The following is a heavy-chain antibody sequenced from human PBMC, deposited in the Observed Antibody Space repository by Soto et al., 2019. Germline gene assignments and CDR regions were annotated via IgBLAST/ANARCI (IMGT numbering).Heavy chain of an antibody. CDR3: ARGHQLTGTTTMPLLNYYYYGMDV. J-gene: IGHJ6*02. Sequence: SETLSLTCAVYGGSFSGYYWSWIRQPPGKGLEWIGEINHSGSTNYNPSLKSRVTISVDTSKNQFSLKLSSVTAADTAVYYCARGHQLTGTTTMPLLNYYYYGMDVWGQGTTVTVSS. D-gene: IGHD1-20*01. CDR1: GGSFSGYY. V-gene: IGHV4-34*01. CDR2: INHSGST.